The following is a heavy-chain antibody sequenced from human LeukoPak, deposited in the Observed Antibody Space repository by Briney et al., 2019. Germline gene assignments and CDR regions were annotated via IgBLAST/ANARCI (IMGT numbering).Heavy chain of an antibody. V-gene: IGHV1-69*13. J-gene: IGHJ4*02. CDR1: GGTFSSYA. Sequence: SVKVSCKASGGTFSSYAISWVRQAPGQGLEWMGGIIPISGTANYAQKFQGRVTITADESTSTAYMELSSLRSEDTAVYYCARDCSSTSCSRDYWGQGTWSPSPQ. CDR2: IIPISGTA. CDR3: ARDCSSTSCSRDY. D-gene: IGHD2-2*01.